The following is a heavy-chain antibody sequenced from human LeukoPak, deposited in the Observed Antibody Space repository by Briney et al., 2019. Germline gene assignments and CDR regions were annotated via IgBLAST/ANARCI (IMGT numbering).Heavy chain of an antibody. CDR3: AKCLLACCGGDCYHDY. Sequence: VASVNVSCMASVYTFTGYYMHWVRQAPGQGLEWMGWINPNSGVTNYAQKLQGRVTMTRDTSISTAYMELSRLRSDDTAVYYWAKCLLACCGGDCYHDYWGQGTLVTVSS. D-gene: IGHD2-21*02. J-gene: IGHJ4*02. CDR1: VYTFTGYY. CDR2: INPNSGVT. V-gene: IGHV1-2*02.